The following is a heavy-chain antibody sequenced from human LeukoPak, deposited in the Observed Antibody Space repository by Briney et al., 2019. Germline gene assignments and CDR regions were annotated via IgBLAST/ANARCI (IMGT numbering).Heavy chain of an antibody. CDR1: GFTFSSYA. J-gene: IGHJ4*02. Sequence: PGGSLRLSCAASGFTFSSYAMSWVRQAPGKGLERVSAISGSGGSTYYADSVKGRFTISRDNSKNTLYLQMNSLRAEDTAVYYCAKDSLYSSSWYTYYFDYWGQGTLVTVSS. V-gene: IGHV3-23*01. CDR2: ISGSGGST. D-gene: IGHD6-13*01. CDR3: AKDSLYSSSWYTYYFDY.